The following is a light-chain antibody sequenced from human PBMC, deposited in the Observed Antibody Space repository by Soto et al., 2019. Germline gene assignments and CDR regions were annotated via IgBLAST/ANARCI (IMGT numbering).Light chain of an antibody. V-gene: IGKV1-5*01. CDR2: DAS. CDR1: QSISSW. CDR3: QQYNSYSWT. Sequence: DIQMTQSPSTLSASVGDRVTITCRASQSISSWLAWYQQKPGKAPKLLIYDASSLESGVPSRFSGSGSGTEFTLTICSLQSDDFATYYCQQYNSYSWTFGQGTKVEIK. J-gene: IGKJ1*01.